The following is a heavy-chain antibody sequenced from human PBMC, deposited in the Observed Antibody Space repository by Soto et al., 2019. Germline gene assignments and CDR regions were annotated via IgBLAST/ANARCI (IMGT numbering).Heavy chain of an antibody. CDR1: GGSISSGGYY. CDR3: ARDLVYSSGGEVYYYYGMDV. D-gene: IGHD6-19*01. CDR2: IYYSGST. J-gene: IGHJ6*02. Sequence: SETLSLTCTVSGGSISSGGYYWSWIRQHPGKGLEWIGYIYYSGSTYYNPSLKSRVTISVDTSKNQFSLKLSSVTAADTAVYYCARDLVYSSGGEVYYYYGMDVWGQGTTVTVSS. V-gene: IGHV4-31*03.